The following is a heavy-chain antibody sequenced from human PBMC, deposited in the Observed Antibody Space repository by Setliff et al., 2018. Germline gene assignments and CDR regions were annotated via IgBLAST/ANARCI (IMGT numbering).Heavy chain of an antibody. CDR2: INDSGTT. Sequence: SETLSLTCTVYGGSFSNYYWGWIRQSPGKGLEWIGEINDSGTTNYSPSLKSRVTISLDASTNQFSLKLRSVSAADTAVYYCRYWRGYYKNDYWGQGTLVTVSS. V-gene: IGHV4-34*01. CDR1: GGSFSNYY. CDR3: RYWRGYYKNDY. D-gene: IGHD3-3*01. J-gene: IGHJ4*02.